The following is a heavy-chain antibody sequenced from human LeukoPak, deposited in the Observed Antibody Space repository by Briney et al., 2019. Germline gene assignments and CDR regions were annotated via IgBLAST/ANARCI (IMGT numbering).Heavy chain of an antibody. J-gene: IGHJ4*02. Sequence: PGGSLRLSCAASGFTFSTYSMNWVRQAPGQGLEWVSYISSGSSTIYSADSVKGRFTISRVNAKNSLYLQMNSLRAEDTAVYYCARENDYGGNFRYGYFDYWGQGTLVTVSS. CDR1: GFTFSTYS. CDR2: ISSGSSTI. CDR3: ARENDYGGNFRYGYFDY. V-gene: IGHV3-48*01. D-gene: IGHD4-23*01.